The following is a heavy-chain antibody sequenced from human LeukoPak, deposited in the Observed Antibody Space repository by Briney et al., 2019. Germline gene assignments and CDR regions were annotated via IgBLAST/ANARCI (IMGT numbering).Heavy chain of an antibody. CDR1: GYVFSSFG. CDR2: SGAYIGNT. CDR3: ARGVRGSQKLDY. V-gene: IGHV1-18*01. D-gene: IGHD1-26*01. Sequence: ASVKISCKASGYVFSSFGVCRVRQAPGQGLEWMGWSGAYIGNTNYAQKFQGRLTMTTDASMSIAYMELRSLRSDDTAVYYCARGVRGSQKLDYWGQGTLVTVSS. J-gene: IGHJ4*02.